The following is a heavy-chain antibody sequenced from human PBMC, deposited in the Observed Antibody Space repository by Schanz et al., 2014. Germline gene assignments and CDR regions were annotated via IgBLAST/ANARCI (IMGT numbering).Heavy chain of an antibody. J-gene: IGHJ3*01. V-gene: IGHV3-33*01. CDR1: GFTFSSYG. D-gene: IGHD3-22*01. CDR2: IWFDGNNK. CDR3: ARDYESDLYPPRHDAFDV. Sequence: QVQLVESGGGVVQPGRSLRLSCATSGFTFSSYGMHWVRQAPGKGLEWVAVIWFDGNNKYYADSVKGRFTISRDNGKNSLYRKINSRRPEEPALYFCARDYESDLYPPRHDAFDVWGQGTVVTVSS.